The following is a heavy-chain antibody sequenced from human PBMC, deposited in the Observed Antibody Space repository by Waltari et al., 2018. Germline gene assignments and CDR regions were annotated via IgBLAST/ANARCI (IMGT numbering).Heavy chain of an antibody. CDR1: GGPISSYY. V-gene: IGHV4-59*01. Sequence: QVQLQESGPGLVKPSETLSLTCTVSGGPISSYYWSWIRQPPGKGLEWIGYIYYSGSTNYNPSLKSRVTISVDTSKNQFSLKLSSVTAADTAVYYCARGRWGSDFDYWGQGTLVTVSS. D-gene: IGHD2-21*01. CDR2: IYYSGST. CDR3: ARGRWGSDFDY. J-gene: IGHJ4*02.